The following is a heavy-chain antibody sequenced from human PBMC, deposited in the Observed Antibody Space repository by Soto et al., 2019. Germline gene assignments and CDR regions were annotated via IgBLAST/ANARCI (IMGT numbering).Heavy chain of an antibody. CDR2: ISGSDGST. J-gene: IGHJ5*02. CDR3: AKKAGLVNLYPPEFDP. CDR1: GFTFSSYA. V-gene: IGHV3-23*01. D-gene: IGHD2-8*01. Sequence: PGGSLRLSCATSGFTFSSYAMSWVRQAPGKGLEWVSVISGSDGSTYCADSVKGRFTISRDNSKNTLFLQMNSLRGEDTAVYYCAKKAGLVNLYPPEFDPRGQGTLVTVSS.